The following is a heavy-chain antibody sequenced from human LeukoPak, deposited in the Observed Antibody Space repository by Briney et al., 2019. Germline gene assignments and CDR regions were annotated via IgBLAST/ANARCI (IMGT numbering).Heavy chain of an antibody. CDR1: GGSISSYY. Sequence: SETLSLTCTVSGGSISSYYWSWIRQPPGKGLEWIGYTYYSGSTNYNPSLKSRVTISVDTSKNQFSLKLSSVTAADTAVYYCARALPGPAAKRAFGIWGQGTMVTVSS. V-gene: IGHV4-59*01. J-gene: IGHJ3*02. CDR2: TYYSGST. CDR3: ARALPGPAAKRAFGI. D-gene: IGHD1-14*01.